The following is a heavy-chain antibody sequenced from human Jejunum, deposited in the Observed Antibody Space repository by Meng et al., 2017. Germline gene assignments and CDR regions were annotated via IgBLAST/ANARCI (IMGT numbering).Heavy chain of an antibody. V-gene: IGHV4-4*02. CDR1: GGSIESNNW. Sequence: GQLQQWGAGLLKPSETLSLTCAVSGGSIESNNWWTWIRQPPGQGLEWIGEVYHSGSTHYNPSLQSRVTISIDNSKNRFSLSLNSVTAADTAIYYCARADYVRYFDLWGRGTLVTVSS. D-gene: IGHD3-10*02. J-gene: IGHJ2*01. CDR2: VYHSGST. CDR3: ARADYVRYFDL.